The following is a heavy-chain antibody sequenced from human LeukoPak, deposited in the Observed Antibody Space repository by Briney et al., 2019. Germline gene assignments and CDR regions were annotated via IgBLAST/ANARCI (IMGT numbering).Heavy chain of an antibody. V-gene: IGHV3-30-3*01. Sequence: GGSLRLSCAASGFTFSSYAMHWVRQAPGKGLEWVAVISYDGSNKYYADSVKGRFTISRDNSKNTLYLQMNSLRAEDTAVYYCARDRIRGVTDYYYYYGMDVWGKGTTVTVSS. J-gene: IGHJ6*04. CDR1: GFTFSSYA. CDR2: ISYDGSNK. CDR3: ARDRIRGVTDYYYYYGMDV. D-gene: IGHD2-21*02.